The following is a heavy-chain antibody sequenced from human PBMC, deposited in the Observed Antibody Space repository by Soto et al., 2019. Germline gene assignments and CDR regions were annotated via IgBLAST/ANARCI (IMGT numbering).Heavy chain of an antibody. CDR1: GYTFTSYA. D-gene: IGHD1-26*01. CDR3: ARGSGSHFPYFAH. Sequence: QVQLAQSGAEVKKPGASVKVPCKASGYTFTSYAMHWVRQAPGQRLEWMGWINSGEGKTKYSQKLQGRVTISRDTSASIVYMELSSLRSEDTAVYYCARGSGSHFPYFAHWGQGILVTVSS. J-gene: IGHJ4*02. V-gene: IGHV1-3*01. CDR2: INSGEGKT.